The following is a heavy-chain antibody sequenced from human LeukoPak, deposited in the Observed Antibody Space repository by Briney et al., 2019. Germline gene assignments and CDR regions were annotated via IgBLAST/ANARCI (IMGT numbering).Heavy chain of an antibody. CDR1: GYTFTSYS. D-gene: IGHD6-25*01. J-gene: IGHJ3*02. CDR2: INPSGGST. Sequence: ASVKVSCKASGYTFTSYSMHWVRQAPGQGLEWMGIINPSGGSTSYAQKFQGRVTMTRDTSISTAYMELSRLRSDDTAVYYCARDSMPWYSSENAFHIWGRGTMVTVSS. CDR3: ARDSMPWYSSENAFHI. V-gene: IGHV1-46*01.